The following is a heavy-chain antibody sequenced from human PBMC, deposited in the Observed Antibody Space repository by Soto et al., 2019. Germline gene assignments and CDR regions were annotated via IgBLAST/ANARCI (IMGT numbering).Heavy chain of an antibody. CDR3: ARSPCSSASCHPLDV. J-gene: IGHJ6*02. D-gene: IGHD2-2*01. Sequence: GGSLRLSCAASGFTFSSYAMHWVRQAPGKGLEWVAVISYDGSNKYYADSVKGRFTISRDNSKNTLYLQMNSLRAEDTAVYYCARSPCSSASCHPLDVWGQGTTVTVS. CDR2: ISYDGSNK. V-gene: IGHV3-30-3*01. CDR1: GFTFSSYA.